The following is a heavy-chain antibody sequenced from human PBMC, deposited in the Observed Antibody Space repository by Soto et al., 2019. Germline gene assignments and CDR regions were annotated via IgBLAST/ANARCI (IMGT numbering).Heavy chain of an antibody. V-gene: IGHV1-18*04. J-gene: IGHJ1*01. D-gene: IGHD4-17*01. CDR3: AMDYGDRPEYFKH. CDR2: ISTLKGRT. CDR1: GYTFTSYG. Sequence: QVQLVQSGPDLKRPGASMKVSCKASGYTFTSYGISWVRQAPGQGLEWMAWISTLKGRTQYSQKAQGRVTLRTDTSSNTAYMEMTTLRVDDTAVYYCAMDYGDRPEYFKHWGQGTLVTVS.